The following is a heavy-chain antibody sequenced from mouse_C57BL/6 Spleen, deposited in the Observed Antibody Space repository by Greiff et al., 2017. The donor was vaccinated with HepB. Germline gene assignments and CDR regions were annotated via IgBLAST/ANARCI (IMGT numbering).Heavy chain of an antibody. V-gene: IGHV5-17*01. Sequence: EVKLMESGGGLAKPGGSLKLSCAASGFTFSDYGMHWVRQAPEKGLEWVAYISSGSSTIYYADTVKGRFTISRDNAKNTMFLQMTSLRSEDTAMYYCARGGDGDFDYWGQGTTLTVSS. CDR2: ISSGSSTI. CDR3: ARGGDGDFDY. J-gene: IGHJ2*01. CDR1: GFTFSDYG.